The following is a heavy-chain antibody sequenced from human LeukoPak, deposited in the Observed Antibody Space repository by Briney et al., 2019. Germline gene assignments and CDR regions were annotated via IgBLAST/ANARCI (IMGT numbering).Heavy chain of an antibody. CDR2: ISGSGRTI. J-gene: IGHJ4*02. CDR3: ASWYYYDSSGYPLVDS. D-gene: IGHD3-22*01. CDR1: GFTFSSYQ. V-gene: IGHV3-48*03. Sequence: GGPLRLSCAASGFTFSSYQKNWLREAPEKALVGVSYISGSGRTIYYAGSVKGRYTISRDNAKNSLYLQMNSLRAEDTPVYYCASWYYYDSSGYPLVDSSGQGNLVTVSS.